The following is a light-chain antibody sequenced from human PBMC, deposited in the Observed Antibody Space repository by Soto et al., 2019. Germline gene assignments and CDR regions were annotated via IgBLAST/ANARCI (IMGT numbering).Light chain of an antibody. CDR1: QGISTW. J-gene: IGKJ2*01. CDR3: QQADSFPFT. V-gene: IGKV1-12*01. Sequence: DIQMTQSPSSVSASVGDRVTITCRASQGISTWLAWFQQKPGNAPKLLIYGASYLQSGVPSRFSGSGSGTEFTLTISSLQPEDFATYYCQQADSFPFTFGQGTKLEIK. CDR2: GAS.